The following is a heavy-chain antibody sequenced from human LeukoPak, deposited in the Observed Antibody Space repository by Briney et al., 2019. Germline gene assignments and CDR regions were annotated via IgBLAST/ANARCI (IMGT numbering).Heavy chain of an antibody. Sequence: GGSLRLSCAASGFTFSSYSMNWVRQAPGKGLEWVSSISSSSSYIYYADSVKGRFTISRDNAKNSLNLQMNSLRAEDTAVYYCARDHRGVLYFQHWGQGTLVTVSS. J-gene: IGHJ1*01. CDR1: GFTFSSYS. V-gene: IGHV3-21*01. CDR2: ISSSSSYI. CDR3: ARDHRGVLYFQH. D-gene: IGHD6-25*01.